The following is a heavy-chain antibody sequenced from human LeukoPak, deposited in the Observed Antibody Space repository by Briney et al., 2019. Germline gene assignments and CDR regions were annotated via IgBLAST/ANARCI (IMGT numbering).Heavy chain of an antibody. Sequence: PGGSLRLSCAASGFTFGSYAMSWVRQAPGKGLEWVSSISGSGGSTSHADSVKGRFTISRDNSKNTLYLQMNSLRAEDTAVYFCAKDKDYVWGGYRYMGSFDYWGQGTLVTVSS. J-gene: IGHJ4*02. CDR2: ISGSGGST. CDR3: AKDKDYVWGGYRYMGSFDY. V-gene: IGHV3-23*01. D-gene: IGHD3-16*02. CDR1: GFTFGSYA.